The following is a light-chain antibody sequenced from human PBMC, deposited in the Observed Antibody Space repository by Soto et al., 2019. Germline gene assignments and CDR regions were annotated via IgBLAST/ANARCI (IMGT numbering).Light chain of an antibody. J-gene: IGKJ1*01. CDR2: DAY. CDR1: QRVAHMF. CDR3: NQYASSLGT. Sequence: EIVLTPSPDTLSLSPGDRATLSCRASQRVAHMFLAWFRQKPGQDPRLLILDAYRRATGIPDRFSGSGSGSNFALTISRLEPEDVALYYCNQYASSLGTVGQGTKVAIK. V-gene: IGKV3-20*01.